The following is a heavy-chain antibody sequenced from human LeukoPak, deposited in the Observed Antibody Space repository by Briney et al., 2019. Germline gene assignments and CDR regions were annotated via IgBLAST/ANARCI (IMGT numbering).Heavy chain of an antibody. CDR1: GFTFSSYA. CDR3: AKDLEAIVVVPAAFDY. Sequence: PGGSLRLSCAASGFTFSSYAMSWVRQAPGKGLEWVSAISGSGGSTYYADSVKGRFAISRDNSKNTLYLQMNSLRAEATAVYYCAKDLEAIVVVPAAFDYWGQGILVTVSS. V-gene: IGHV3-23*01. D-gene: IGHD2-2*01. J-gene: IGHJ4*02. CDR2: ISGSGGST.